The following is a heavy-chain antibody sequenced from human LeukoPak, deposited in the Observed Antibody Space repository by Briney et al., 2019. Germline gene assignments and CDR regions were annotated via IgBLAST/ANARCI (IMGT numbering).Heavy chain of an antibody. J-gene: IGHJ5*02. CDR3: ATVKYDYGDPVGWFDP. Sequence: TGGSLRLSCAASGFPFSASAMTWVRQAPGKGLEWVSHILSTGTTYYADSVRGRFTISRDNSKNTLYLLMTGQRADDTAVYYCATVKYDYGDPVGWFDPWGQGTLVTVSS. CDR2: ILSTGTT. V-gene: IGHV3-23*01. CDR1: GFPFSASA. D-gene: IGHD4-17*01.